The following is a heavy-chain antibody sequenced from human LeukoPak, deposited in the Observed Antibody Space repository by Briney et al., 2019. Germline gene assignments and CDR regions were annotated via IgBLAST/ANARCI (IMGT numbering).Heavy chain of an antibody. CDR1: GGSFTDYY. Sequence: KTSETLSLTCAVYGGSFTDYYWNWIRQPPGKGLEWIGEINHSGITHYNPSLKSRVTISADTSKNQFSLKLNSVTAADTAVYYCAELGITMIGGVWGKGTTVTISS. J-gene: IGHJ6*04. D-gene: IGHD3-10*02. CDR2: INHSGIT. V-gene: IGHV4-34*01. CDR3: AELGITMIGGV.